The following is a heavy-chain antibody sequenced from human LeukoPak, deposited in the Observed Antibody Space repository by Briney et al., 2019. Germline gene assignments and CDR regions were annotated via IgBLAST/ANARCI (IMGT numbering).Heavy chain of an antibody. CDR1: GYSISSGYY. CDR2: IYHSGST. D-gene: IGHD4-17*01. V-gene: IGHV4-38-2*01. Sequence: SETLSLTCSVSGYSISSGYYWGWIRQPPGKGLEWIGSIYHSGSTYYNPSLKSLVTISVDTSKNQFSLKLSSVTAADTAVYYCARRKYGDYGNFDYWGQGTLVTVSS. J-gene: IGHJ4*02. CDR3: ARRKYGDYGNFDY.